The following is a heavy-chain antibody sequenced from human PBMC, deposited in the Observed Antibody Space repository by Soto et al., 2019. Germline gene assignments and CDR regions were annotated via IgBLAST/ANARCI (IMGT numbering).Heavy chain of an antibody. Sequence: ASVKVSCKAIGYSFTSHYMHWVRQAPGQGLEWMGTIYPGGVNIAYAQKFKGRVTITRDMSTSTAYMELSSLRSEDTAVYYCAADRAYSSGWCGSGYYGMDVWGQGTTVTVSS. CDR2: IYPGGVNI. CDR3: AADRAYSSGWCGSGYYGMDV. V-gene: IGHV1-46*01. CDR1: GYSFTSHY. D-gene: IGHD6-19*01. J-gene: IGHJ6*02.